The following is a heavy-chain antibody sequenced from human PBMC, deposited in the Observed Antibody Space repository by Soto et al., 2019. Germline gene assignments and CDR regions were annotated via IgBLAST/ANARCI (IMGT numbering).Heavy chain of an antibody. CDR3: AKDPKSTVRFTWFDP. V-gene: IGHV3-23*01. D-gene: IGHD2-8*02. CDR1: GFTFGSYA. J-gene: IGHJ5*02. Sequence: EMQLSESGGGLVQPGGSLRLSCAASGFTFGSYAMSWVRQAPGKGLEWVSAISGGGSGTYYADSVKGRFTISRDNSKKPLFLQMNSLRVEDTAIYYCAKDPKSTVRFTWFDPWGQGTLVTVSS. CDR2: ISGGGSGT.